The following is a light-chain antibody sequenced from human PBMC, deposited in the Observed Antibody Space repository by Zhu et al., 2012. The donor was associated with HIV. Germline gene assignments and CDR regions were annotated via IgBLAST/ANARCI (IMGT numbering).Light chain of an antibody. CDR2: AAS. V-gene: IGKV1-NL1*01. CDR3: QLRDDWSWT. Sequence: DIQMTQSPSSLSASVRDRVTITCRASQDITDSLAWYQQIPGKAPKLLLYAASRLESGVPSRFTGSRSGTNYTLTISSLQPEDFAIYYCQLRDDWSWTFGQGTKVEIK. J-gene: IGKJ1*01. CDR1: QDITDS.